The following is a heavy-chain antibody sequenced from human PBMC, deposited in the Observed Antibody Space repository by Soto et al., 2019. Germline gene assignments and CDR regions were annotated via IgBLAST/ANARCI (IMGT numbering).Heavy chain of an antibody. CDR3: ARGKGPGTPAPNWFDP. J-gene: IGHJ5*02. V-gene: IGHV4-34*01. CDR2: INHSGST. CDR1: GGSFSGYY. Sequence: PSETLSLTCAVYGGSFSGYYWSWIRQPPGKGLEWIGEINHSGSTNYNPSLKSRVTISVDTSKNQFSLKLSSVTAADTAVYYCARGKGPGTPAPNWFDPWGQGTLVTVAS.